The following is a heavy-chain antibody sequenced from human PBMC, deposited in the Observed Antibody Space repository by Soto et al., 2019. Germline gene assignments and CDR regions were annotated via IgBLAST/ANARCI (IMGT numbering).Heavy chain of an antibody. Sequence: QVQLVQSGAEVKKPGASVKVSCKASGYTFTSYYMHWVRQAPGQGLEWMGIINPSGGSTSYAQKFQGRVTMTRDTSPSTVYMELSSLRSEDTAVYYCAREDYGSGSHTDGMDVWGQGTTVTVSS. D-gene: IGHD3-10*01. J-gene: IGHJ6*02. CDR1: GYTFTSYY. CDR2: INPSGGST. V-gene: IGHV1-46*01. CDR3: AREDYGSGSHTDGMDV.